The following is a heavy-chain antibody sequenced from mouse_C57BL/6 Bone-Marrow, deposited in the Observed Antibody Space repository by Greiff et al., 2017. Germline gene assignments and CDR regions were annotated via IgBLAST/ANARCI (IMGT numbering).Heavy chain of an antibody. Sequence: QVQLQQSGAELMKPGASVKLSCKATGYTFTGYWIEWVKQRPGHGLEWIGEFLPGSGSTNYNEKFKGKATFTAHTSSNTVYMELSSLTTEDSAIYYCARSTDYCNWFDYWGQGTLVTVSA. D-gene: IGHD2-1*01. V-gene: IGHV1-9*01. CDR1: GYTFTGYW. CDR2: FLPGSGST. J-gene: IGHJ3*01. CDR3: ARSTDYCNWFDY.